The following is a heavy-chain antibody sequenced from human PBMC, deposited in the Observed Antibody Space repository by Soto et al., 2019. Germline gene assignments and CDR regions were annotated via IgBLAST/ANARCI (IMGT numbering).Heavy chain of an antibody. CDR2: IWYDGSNK. Sequence: GGSLRLSCAASGFTFSSYGMHWVRQAPGKGLEWVAVIWYDGSNKYYADSVKGRFTISRDNSKNTLYLQMNSLRAEDTAVYYWARADYSNYGSAEYFQHWGQGTLVTVSS. V-gene: IGHV3-33*01. D-gene: IGHD4-4*01. CDR3: ARADYSNYGSAEYFQH. J-gene: IGHJ1*01. CDR1: GFTFSSYG.